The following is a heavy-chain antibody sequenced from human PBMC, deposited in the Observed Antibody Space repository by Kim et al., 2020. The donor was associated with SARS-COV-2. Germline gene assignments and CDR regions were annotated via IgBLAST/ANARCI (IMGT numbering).Heavy chain of an antibody. D-gene: IGHD5-12*01. CDR1: GFTLNNYW. Sequence: GGSLRLSCAASGFTLNNYWMHWVRQAPGKGLVWVSHINSDGSSTNYADSVKGRFTISRDDAKNTLYLQMNSLRGDDTAVYYCTRGPAGDPVDYWGQGTLVTVSS. CDR2: INSDGSST. CDR3: TRGPAGDPVDY. V-gene: IGHV3-74*01. J-gene: IGHJ4*02.